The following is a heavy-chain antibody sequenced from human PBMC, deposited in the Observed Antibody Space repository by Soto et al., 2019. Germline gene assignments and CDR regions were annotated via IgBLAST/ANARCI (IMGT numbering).Heavy chain of an antibody. J-gene: IGHJ6*02. V-gene: IGHV5-51*01. CDR2: IYPGDSDT. CDR1: GYKVSTWHNFTSYW. D-gene: IGHD5-18*01. Sequence: PGESLKISCMGSGYKVSTWHNFTSYWIAWVRQMPGEGLEWMGIIYPGDSDTRYSPSFQGQVTISADKSISTAYLQWSSLKASDTAMYHCARNSYGYGGYYYGMDVWGQGTTVTVS. CDR3: ARNSYGYGGYYYGMDV.